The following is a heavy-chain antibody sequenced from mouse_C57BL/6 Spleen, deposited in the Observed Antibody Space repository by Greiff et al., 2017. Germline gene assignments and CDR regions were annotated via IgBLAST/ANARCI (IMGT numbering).Heavy chain of an antibody. J-gene: IGHJ2*01. V-gene: IGHV1-52*01. Sequence: QVQLKQPGAELVRPGSSVKLSCKASGYTFTSYWMRWVKQRPIQGLEWIGNIDPSDSETHYNQKFKDKATLTVDKSSSTAYMQLSSLTSEDSAVYYCARHGSSYRYFDSWGQGTTLTVSS. D-gene: IGHD1-1*01. CDR2: IDPSDSET. CDR3: ARHGSSYRYFDS. CDR1: GYTFTSYW.